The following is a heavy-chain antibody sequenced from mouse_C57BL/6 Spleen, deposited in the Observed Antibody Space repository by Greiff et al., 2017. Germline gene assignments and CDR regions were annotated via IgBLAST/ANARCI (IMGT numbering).Heavy chain of an antibody. V-gene: IGHV1-64*01. CDR3: ARPIYAWYFDV. D-gene: IGHD1-1*01. J-gene: IGHJ1*03. Sequence: QVQLQQPGAELVKPGASVKLSCKASGYTFTSYWMHWVKQRPGQGLEWIGMIHPNSGSTNYNEKFKSKATLTVDKSSSPAYKQLRSRTSEDSAVYYCARPIYAWYFDVWGTGTTVTGSS. CDR2: IHPNSGST. CDR1: GYTFTSYW.